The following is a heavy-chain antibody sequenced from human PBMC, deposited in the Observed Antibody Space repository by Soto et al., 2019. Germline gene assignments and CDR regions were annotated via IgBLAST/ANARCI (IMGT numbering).Heavy chain of an antibody. CDR3: ASFRLRTEDAAFNI. CDR1: GLTLSSYS. CDR2: ISSSSSTI. D-gene: IGHD7-27*01. V-gene: IGHV3-48*02. J-gene: IGHJ3*02. Sequence: PGGCLRGSWAASGLTLSSYSMNWVRQAPGKGLEWVSYISSSSSTIYYADSVKGRFTIPRDNAKNSLYLQMNSLRDEDTAVYYCASFRLRTEDAAFNIWGQGTMVTVSS.